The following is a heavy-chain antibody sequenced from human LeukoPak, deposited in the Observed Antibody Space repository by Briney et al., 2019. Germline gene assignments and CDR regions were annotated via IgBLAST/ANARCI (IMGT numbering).Heavy chain of an antibody. CDR2: ISTNGGAK. Sequence: GGSLRLSCAASAFTFRDYYMGWIRQAPGKGLEWISYISTNGGAKYYADSVKGRFTISRDNTENSLFLQMDSLRAEDTAVYYCARFRFASSWPYGVDVWGQGTTVTVSS. D-gene: IGHD6-13*01. V-gene: IGHV3-11*01. J-gene: IGHJ6*02. CDR1: AFTFRDYY. CDR3: ARFRFASSWPYGVDV.